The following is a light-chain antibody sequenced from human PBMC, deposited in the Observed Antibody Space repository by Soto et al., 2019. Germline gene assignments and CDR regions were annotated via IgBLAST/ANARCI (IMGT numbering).Light chain of an antibody. CDR3: TSYTTSSTLV. CDR2: EVS. V-gene: IGLV2-14*01. CDR1: SNDIGTYRY. Sequence: QSALTQPASVSGSTGQSITISCTGTSNDIGTYRYVSWYQQHPGKVPKLIIFEVSDRPSGVSHRFSGSKSGNTASLTISGIQAEDEADYYCTSYTTSSTLVFGGGTKLTVL. J-gene: IGLJ3*02.